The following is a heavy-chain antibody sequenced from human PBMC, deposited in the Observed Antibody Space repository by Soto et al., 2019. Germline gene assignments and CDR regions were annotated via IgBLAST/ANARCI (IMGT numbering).Heavy chain of an antibody. J-gene: IGHJ6*03. Sequence: SETLSLTCAVYGGSFSGYYWSWIRQPPGKGLEWIGEINHSGSTNYNPSLKSRVTISVDTSKNQFSLKLSSVTAADTAVYYCARQIAGQLAHYYYYMDVWGKGTTVTVSS. CDR1: GGSFSGYY. CDR3: ARQIAGQLAHYYYYMDV. V-gene: IGHV4-34*01. D-gene: IGHD2-2*01. CDR2: INHSGST.